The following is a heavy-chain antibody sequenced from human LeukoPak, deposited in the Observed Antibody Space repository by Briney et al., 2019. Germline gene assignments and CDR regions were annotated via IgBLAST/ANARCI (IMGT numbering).Heavy chain of an antibody. Sequence: GASVKVSCKASVYTFTSYYMHWVRQAPGQGLEWMGIINPSGGSTSYAQKFQGRVTMTRDTSTSTVYMELSSLRSEDTAVYYCARDQRLEYYFDYWGQGTLVTVSS. CDR2: INPSGGST. CDR1: VYTFTSYY. D-gene: IGHD3-3*01. J-gene: IGHJ4*02. V-gene: IGHV1-46*01. CDR3: ARDQRLEYYFDY.